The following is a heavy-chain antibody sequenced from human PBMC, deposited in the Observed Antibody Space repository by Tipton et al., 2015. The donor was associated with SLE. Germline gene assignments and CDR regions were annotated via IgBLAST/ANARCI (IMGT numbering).Heavy chain of an antibody. CDR3: AMGGYCSSTSCLDAFDI. V-gene: IGHV4-61*02. J-gene: IGHJ3*02. D-gene: IGHD2-2*01. CDR2: IYTSGST. Sequence: LRLSCTVSGGSISSGSYYWSWIRQPAGKGLEWIGRIYTSGSTNYNPSLKSRVTISVDTSKNQFSLKLSSVTAADTAVYYCAMGGYCSSTSCLDAFDIWGQGTMVTVSS. CDR1: GGSISSGSYY.